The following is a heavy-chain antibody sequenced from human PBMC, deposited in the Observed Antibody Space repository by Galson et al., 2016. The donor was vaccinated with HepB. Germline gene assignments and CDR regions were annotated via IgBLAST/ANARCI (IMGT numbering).Heavy chain of an antibody. CDR1: GFTFNNYG. J-gene: IGHJ4*02. Sequence: SLRLSCAASGFTFNNYGMHWVRPAPGKGLEWVSLISYDGSTKYYAVSVKGRFSTSRDNSKNTLSLQMNSLKTEDTAVYYCARDFRTYYDFWSGYSFDYWGQGTLVTVSS. V-gene: IGHV3-30*03. CDR2: ISYDGSTK. D-gene: IGHD3-3*01. CDR3: ARDFRTYYDFWSGYSFDY.